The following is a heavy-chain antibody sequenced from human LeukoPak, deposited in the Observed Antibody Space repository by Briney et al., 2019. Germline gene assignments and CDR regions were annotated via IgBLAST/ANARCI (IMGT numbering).Heavy chain of an antibody. D-gene: IGHD6-19*01. J-gene: IGHJ5*02. V-gene: IGHV3-23*01. CDR2: ISGSGSNT. Sequence: PGGSLRLSCAASGFTFNNYAMNWVRQAPGRGLEWVSGISGSGSNTYYADSVQGRFTISRDNSKNTLYLQVSSLRADDTAVYYCAKEIRQWLVNWFDPWGQGTLVTVSS. CDR3: AKEIRQWLVNWFDP. CDR1: GFTFNNYA.